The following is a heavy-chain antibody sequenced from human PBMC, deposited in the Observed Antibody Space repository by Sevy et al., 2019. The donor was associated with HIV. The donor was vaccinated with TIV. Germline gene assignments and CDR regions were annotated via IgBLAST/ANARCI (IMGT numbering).Heavy chain of an antibody. J-gene: IGHJ4*02. V-gene: IGHV3-49*03. CDR3: PGAPTYDFWLDS. CDR2: IRSNAYGETP. D-gene: IGHD3-3*01. CDR1: GLTFRDYG. Sequence: GGSLTLSCTSSGLTFRDYGISWFRQAPGKGLEWVSLIRSNAYGETPQYAASVKDRFTISRDDSKGSAYLQMNSLKIEDTAMYFCPGAPTYDFWLDSWGRGTLVTVSS.